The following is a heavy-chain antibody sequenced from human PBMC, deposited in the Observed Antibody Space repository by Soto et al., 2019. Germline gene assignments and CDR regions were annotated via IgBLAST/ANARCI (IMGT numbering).Heavy chain of an antibody. CDR1: GYTFTSYG. V-gene: IGHV1-18*01. Sequence: ASVKVSCKASGYTFTSYGISWVRQAPGQGLEWMGWIRANNGNTNYAQKLQGWVTMTRDTSISTAYMELSRLRSDDTAVYYCARDKGGCSGGSCYPPEVYGMDVWGQGTTVTVSS. D-gene: IGHD2-15*01. CDR3: ARDKGGCSGGSCYPPEVYGMDV. J-gene: IGHJ6*02. CDR2: IRANNGNT.